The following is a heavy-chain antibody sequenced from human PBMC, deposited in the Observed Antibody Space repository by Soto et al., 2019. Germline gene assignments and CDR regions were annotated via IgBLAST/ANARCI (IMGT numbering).Heavy chain of an antibody. D-gene: IGHD3-22*01. Sequence: ASVKVSCKASGGSLSNYGISWVRQAPGQGLEWIGAIIPVFGTPNYAQKFQDRVTITADESTTTVYMEVRSLTSEDTAVYYCARGDATKIVVTTYYAMDVWGQGTKVTVSS. CDR2: IIPVFGTP. CDR1: GGSLSNYG. J-gene: IGHJ6*02. CDR3: ARGDATKIVVTTYYAMDV. V-gene: IGHV1-69*13.